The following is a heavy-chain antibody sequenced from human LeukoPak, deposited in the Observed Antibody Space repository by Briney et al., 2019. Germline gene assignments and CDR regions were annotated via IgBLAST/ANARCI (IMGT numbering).Heavy chain of an antibody. Sequence: GGSLRLSRAASGFTFSSYEMNWVRQAPGKGLEWVSYISSSGSTIYYADSVKGRFTISRDNAKNSLYLQMNSLRAEDTAVYYCARGAIVVVPAAEDDAFDIWGQGTMVTVSS. D-gene: IGHD2-2*01. J-gene: IGHJ3*02. CDR1: GFTFSSYE. CDR2: ISSSGSTI. CDR3: ARGAIVVVPAAEDDAFDI. V-gene: IGHV3-48*03.